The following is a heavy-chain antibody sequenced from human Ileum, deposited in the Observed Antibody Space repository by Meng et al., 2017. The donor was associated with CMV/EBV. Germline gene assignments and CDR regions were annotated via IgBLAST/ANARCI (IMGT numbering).Heavy chain of an antibody. CDR2: MYFSGIA. D-gene: IGHD1-26*01. CDR3: ARDLTNKWFYY. J-gene: IGHJ4*02. CDR1: GDPISRGSHS. V-gene: IGHV4-39*07. Sequence: QMQLTARGPGLVKPAEPLSLPCTASGDPISRGSHSWAWFRQPPGKRLEWIGSMYFSGIADYNPSLKSRVTISLHATQKQFSLRLTSVTAADSAVYFCARDLTNKWFYYWGQGTLVTVSS.